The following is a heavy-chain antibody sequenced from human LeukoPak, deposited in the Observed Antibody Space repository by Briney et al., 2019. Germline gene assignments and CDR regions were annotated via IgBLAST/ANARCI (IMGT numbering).Heavy chain of an antibody. CDR2: INPNSGGT. J-gene: IGHJ6*02. CDR1: GYTFTGYY. D-gene: IGHD3-3*01. CDR3: ARAGPYDFWSGYYTRDYYYYGIDV. V-gene: IGHV1-2*06. Sequence: ASVKVSCKASGYTFTGYYMHWVRQAPGQGLEWMGRINPNSGGTNYAQKFQGRVTMTRDTSISTAYMELSRLRSDDTAVYYCARAGPYDFWSGYYTRDYYYYGIDVWGQGTTVTVSS.